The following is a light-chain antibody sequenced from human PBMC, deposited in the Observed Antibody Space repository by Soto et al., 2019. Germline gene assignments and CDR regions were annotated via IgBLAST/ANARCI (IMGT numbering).Light chain of an antibody. V-gene: IGKV1-12*01. Sequence: TVTITCRASQDINSRLAWFQQQPGRPPKYVIQAATMLQSGFPSRFAGSGSGRDFTLTIHTLQPEDSATYYCLQVANFPRTFGQGTKVDIK. CDR3: LQVANFPRT. J-gene: IGKJ1*01. CDR1: QDINSR. CDR2: AAT.